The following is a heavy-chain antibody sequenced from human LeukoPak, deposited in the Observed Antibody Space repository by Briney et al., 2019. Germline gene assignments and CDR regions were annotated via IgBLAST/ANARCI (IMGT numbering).Heavy chain of an antibody. Sequence: QTGGSLRLSCAASGFTFSSYGMHWVRQAPGKGLEWVAVISYDGSTKYYADSVKGRFTISRDNSENTLYLQMNSLRAEDTAVYYCARGGHYRFLEWSNPPFDYWGQGTLVTVSS. CDR1: GFTFSSYG. J-gene: IGHJ4*02. CDR2: ISYDGSTK. V-gene: IGHV3-30*03. D-gene: IGHD3-3*01. CDR3: ARGGHYRFLEWSNPPFDY.